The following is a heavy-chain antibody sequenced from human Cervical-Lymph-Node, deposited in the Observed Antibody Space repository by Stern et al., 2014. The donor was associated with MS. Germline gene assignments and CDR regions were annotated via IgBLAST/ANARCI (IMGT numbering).Heavy chain of an antibody. Sequence: VQLVESGGGVVQPGRSLRLSCAASGFTFSSYGMHWVRQAPGKGLEWVAVISYDGSNKYYADSVKGRFTISRDNSKNTLYLQMNSLRAEDTAVYYCAKEAVATVTLYGMDVWGQGTTVTVSS. CDR2: ISYDGSNK. CDR3: AKEAVATVTLYGMDV. J-gene: IGHJ6*02. CDR1: GFTFSSYG. V-gene: IGHV3-30*18. D-gene: IGHD4-17*01.